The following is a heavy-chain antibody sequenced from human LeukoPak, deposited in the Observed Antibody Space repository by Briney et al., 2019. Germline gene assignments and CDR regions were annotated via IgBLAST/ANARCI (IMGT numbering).Heavy chain of an antibody. CDR3: ARVTECGGDCYPYYFDY. Sequence: SETLPLTCTVSGGSISSYYWSWIRQPPGKGLEWIGYIYYSGSTNYNPSLKSRVTISVDTSKNQFSLKLSSVTAADTAVYYCARVTECGGDCYPYYFDYWGQGTLVTVSS. D-gene: IGHD2-21*02. J-gene: IGHJ4*02. CDR2: IYYSGST. V-gene: IGHV4-59*12. CDR1: GGSISSYY.